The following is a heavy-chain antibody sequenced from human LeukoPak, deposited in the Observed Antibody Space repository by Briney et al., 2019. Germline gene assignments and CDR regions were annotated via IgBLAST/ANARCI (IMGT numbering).Heavy chain of an antibody. CDR1: GYTLTELS. CDR3: ATGAIFGVVTENDY. CDR2: FDPEDGET. D-gene: IGHD3-3*01. Sequence: GASVKVSCKVSGYTLTELSMHWVRQAPGKGLEWMGGFDPEDGETIYAQKFQGRVTMTEDTSTDTAYMELSSLRSEDTAVYYCATGAIFGVVTENDYWGQGTLVTVSS. J-gene: IGHJ4*02. V-gene: IGHV1-24*01.